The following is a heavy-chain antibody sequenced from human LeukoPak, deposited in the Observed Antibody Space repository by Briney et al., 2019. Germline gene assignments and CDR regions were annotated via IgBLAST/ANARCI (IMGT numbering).Heavy chain of an antibody. D-gene: IGHD3-3*01. CDR3: ADEDYDFWSGYSHY. CDR1: GGSFSGYY. V-gene: IGHV4-34*01. Sequence: SETLSLTCAVYGGSFSGYYWSWIRQPPGKGLEWIGEINHSGSTNYNPSLKSRVTISVDTSKNQFSLKLSSVTAADTPVYYCADEDYDFWSGYSHYWGQGTLVTVSS. CDR2: INHSGST. J-gene: IGHJ4*02.